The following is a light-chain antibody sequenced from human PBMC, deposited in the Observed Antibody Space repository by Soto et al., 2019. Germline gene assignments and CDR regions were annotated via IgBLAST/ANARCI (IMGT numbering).Light chain of an antibody. CDR2: DAY. J-gene: IGKJ5*01. CDR3: KQSFRSPIT. CDR1: QDINKN. V-gene: IGKV1-33*01. Sequence: DIQMTQSPSSLSASVGDRVTITCQASQDINKNLIWYQQKPGKAHKLLIYDAYDLETGVQSGFSGSGSGTEFTLTIRSLQPEDFATYYCKQSFRSPITFGQGTRLEI.